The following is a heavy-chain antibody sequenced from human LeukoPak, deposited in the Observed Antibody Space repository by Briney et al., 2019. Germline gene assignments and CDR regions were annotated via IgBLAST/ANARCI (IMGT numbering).Heavy chain of an antibody. D-gene: IGHD2-2*01. J-gene: IGHJ3*02. Sequence: PSETLSLTCAVYGGSFSGYYWSWIRQPPRKGLEWIGEINHSGSTNYNPSLKSRVTISVDTSKNQFSLKLSSVTAADTAVYYCARGPRSSTGNYAFDIWGQGTMVTVSS. CDR2: INHSGST. CDR1: GGSFSGYY. CDR3: ARGPRSSTGNYAFDI. V-gene: IGHV4-34*01.